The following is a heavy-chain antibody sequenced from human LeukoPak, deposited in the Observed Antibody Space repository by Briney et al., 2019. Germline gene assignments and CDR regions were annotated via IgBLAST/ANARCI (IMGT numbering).Heavy chain of an antibody. D-gene: IGHD3-22*01. Sequence: GSLRLSCAASGFTFSSYAISWVRQAPGKGLEWVSGISESGDNTYYTDSVKGRFTISRDNSKNTLHLQMSSLRAEDTAVYFCATLVFDSSGYSYFDYWGQGTLVTVSS. CDR2: ISESGDNT. CDR1: GFTFSSYA. V-gene: IGHV3-23*01. J-gene: IGHJ4*02. CDR3: ATLVFDSSGYSYFDY.